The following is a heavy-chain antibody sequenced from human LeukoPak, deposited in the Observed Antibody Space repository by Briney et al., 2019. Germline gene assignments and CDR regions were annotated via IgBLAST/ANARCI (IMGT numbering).Heavy chain of an antibody. CDR2: IWSDGSSK. J-gene: IGHJ6*02. V-gene: IGHV3-33*01. Sequence: GGSLRLSCAASGFTFSSYGMHWVRQAPGKGLEWVAVIWSDGSSKHYADSVKGRFTISRDNFKNTLYLQMSSLRAEDTALYYCARGQPPSYYDMDVWGQGTTVTVSS. CDR3: ARGQPPSYYDMDV. CDR1: GFTFSSYG. D-gene: IGHD6-13*01.